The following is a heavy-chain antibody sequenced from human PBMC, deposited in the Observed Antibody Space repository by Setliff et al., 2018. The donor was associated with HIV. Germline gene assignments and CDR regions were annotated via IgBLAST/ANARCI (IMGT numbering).Heavy chain of an antibody. CDR2: IYTSGST. V-gene: IGHV4-61*09. CDR1: GGSVSSSGYY. CDR3: ASAYCGGDCYSRTRKFYYYYYMDV. D-gene: IGHD2-21*02. J-gene: IGHJ6*03. Sequence: SETLSLTCSVSGGSVSSSGYYWSWIRQSAEKGLEWIGHIYTSGSTNYNPSLKSRVTISLDTSNQQFSLKLTSVTAADTAKYYCASAYCGGDCYSRTRKFYYYYYMDVWGKGTTVTVSS.